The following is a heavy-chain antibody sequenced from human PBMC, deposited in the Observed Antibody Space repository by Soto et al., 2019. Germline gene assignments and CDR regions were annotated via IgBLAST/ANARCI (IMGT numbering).Heavy chain of an antibody. J-gene: IGHJ6*03. D-gene: IGHD1-26*01. V-gene: IGHV4-59*08. CDR3: ARQGVGFYYYYYMDV. CDR2: IYYSGST. CDR1: GGSISSYY. Sequence: SETLSITCTVSGGSISSYYWSWIRQPPGKGLEWIGYIYYSGSTNYNPSLKSRVTISVDTSKNQFSLKLSSVTAADTAVYYCARQGVGFYYYYYMDVWGKGTTVTVSS.